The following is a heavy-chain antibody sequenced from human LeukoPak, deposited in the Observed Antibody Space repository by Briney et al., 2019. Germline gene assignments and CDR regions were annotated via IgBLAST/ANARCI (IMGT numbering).Heavy chain of an antibody. CDR1: GFTFGDYA. CDR3: TRDDAYYFDY. J-gene: IGHJ4*02. CDR2: IRSKAYGGTT. V-gene: IGHV3-49*04. Sequence: HPGGSLRLSCTASGFTFGDYAMSWVRQAPGKGLEWVGFIRSKAYGGTTEYAASVKGRFTISRDDSKSIAYLQMNSLKTEDTAVYYCTRDDAYYFDYWGQGTLVTVSS.